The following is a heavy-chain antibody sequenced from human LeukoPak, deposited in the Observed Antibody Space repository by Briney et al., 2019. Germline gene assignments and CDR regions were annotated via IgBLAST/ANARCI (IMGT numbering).Heavy chain of an antibody. CDR3: VKVAKYYYGSETYYFFEH. J-gene: IGHJ4*02. D-gene: IGHD3-10*01. CDR1: GFTFTTYW. Sequence: PGGSLRLFCAASGFTFTTYWMSWVRQLPGKGLEWVANINQDGTEKYYVDSVKGRFTISRDNAKNSLYLQMNSLRVEDTAIYYCVKVAKYYYGSETYYFFEHWGQGTPVTASS. CDR2: INQDGTEK. V-gene: IGHV3-7*01.